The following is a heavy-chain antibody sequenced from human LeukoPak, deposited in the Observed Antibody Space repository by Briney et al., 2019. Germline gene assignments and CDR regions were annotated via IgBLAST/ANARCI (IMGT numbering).Heavy chain of an antibody. CDR3: ARTTGYCSSTSCRSRGAFDI. CDR1: GFTFSSYA. V-gene: IGHV3-21*01. D-gene: IGHD2-2*01. J-gene: IGHJ3*02. CDR2: ISSSSSYI. Sequence: GGSLRLSCAASGFTFSSYAMSWVRQAPGKGLEWVSSISSSSSYIYYADSVKGRFTISRDNAKNSLYLQMNSLRAEDTAVYYCARTTGYCSSTSCRSRGAFDIWGQGTMVTVSS.